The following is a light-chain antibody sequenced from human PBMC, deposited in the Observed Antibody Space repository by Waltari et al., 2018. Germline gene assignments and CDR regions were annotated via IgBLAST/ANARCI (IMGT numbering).Light chain of an antibody. Sequence: QSGLPQPPSVSGAPGQRGTISCTGSSSNTGAGSDVQWYQVLPGKAPKLLIYGNNNRPSGVADRFSGSKSGTSASLAITGLQAEDEADYYCQSYDSSLRGSLFGGGTKLTVL. J-gene: IGLJ2*01. CDR3: QSYDSSLRGSL. CDR1: SSNTGAGSD. CDR2: GNN. V-gene: IGLV1-40*01.